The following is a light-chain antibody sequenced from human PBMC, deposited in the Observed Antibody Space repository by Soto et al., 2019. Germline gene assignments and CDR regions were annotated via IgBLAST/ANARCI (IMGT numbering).Light chain of an antibody. CDR2: AAS. Sequence: EIVMTQSPATLSVSPGETATLSCRASQSVGSAVAWYQHKPGQAPRLLIVAASIRAPGVPGRFSGGGSGTKFTFTISSLQSEDFAVYYCQQYRNWPPLTFGGGTTVEIK. CDR1: QSVGSA. J-gene: IGKJ4*01. CDR3: QQYRNWPPLT. V-gene: IGKV3-15*01.